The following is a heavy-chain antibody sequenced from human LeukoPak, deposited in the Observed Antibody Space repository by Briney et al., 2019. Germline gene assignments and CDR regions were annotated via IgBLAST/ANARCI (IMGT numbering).Heavy chain of an antibody. V-gene: IGHV3-7*04. CDR3: ARANMAVPGGCY. CDR1: GFSISGYW. Sequence: GGSLRLSCAASGFSISGYWMSWVRQAPGKGLEWVANIKQVGSEKYFVDSVKGRFTISRDNAKNSVYLQMNRLRADDTAMYYCARANMAVPGGCYWGQGTLVTVSS. J-gene: IGHJ4*02. D-gene: IGHD6-19*01. CDR2: IKQVGSEK.